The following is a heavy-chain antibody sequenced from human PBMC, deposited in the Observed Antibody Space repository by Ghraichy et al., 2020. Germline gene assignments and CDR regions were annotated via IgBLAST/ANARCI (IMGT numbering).Heavy chain of an antibody. D-gene: IGHD6-6*01. J-gene: IGHJ6*02. CDR2: IYHTGST. CDR3: ARRVAVSPFYGMDV. V-gene: IGHV4-59*08. CDR1: GGSINSYY. Sequence: SETLSLTCTVSGGSINSYYWTWIRQPPGKELEWIGYIYHTGSTKYNPSLSSRVIISLDTSKNQFSLRLTSATAADTAVYYCARRVAVSPFYGMDVWSQGTTVTISS.